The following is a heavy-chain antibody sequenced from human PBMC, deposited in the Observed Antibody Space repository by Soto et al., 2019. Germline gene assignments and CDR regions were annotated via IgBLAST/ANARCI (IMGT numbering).Heavy chain of an antibody. CDR2: ISAYNGNT. CDR3: ARDRSYDFWSGYYLWFDP. CDR1: GYTFTSYG. Sequence: ASVKVSCKASGYTFTSYGISWVRQAPGQGLEWMGWISAYNGNTNYAQKLQGRVTMTTDTSTSTAYMELRSLRSDDTAVYYCARDRSYDFWSGYYLWFDPWGQGTLVTVSS. J-gene: IGHJ5*02. D-gene: IGHD3-3*01. V-gene: IGHV1-18*01.